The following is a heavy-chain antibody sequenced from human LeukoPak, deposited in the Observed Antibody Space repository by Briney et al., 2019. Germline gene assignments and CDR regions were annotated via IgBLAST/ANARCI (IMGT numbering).Heavy chain of an antibody. CDR2: ISSSSNYI. V-gene: IGHV3-21*01. Sequence: GGSLRLSCAASGFTFSSYNMNWVRQAPGKGLEWVSSISSSSNYIYYADSLKGRFTISRDNAKNSLYLQMNSLRPEDTAVYYCARGSRAFDIWGQGTKATVSS. CDR1: GFTFSSYN. CDR3: ARGSRAFDI. J-gene: IGHJ3*02.